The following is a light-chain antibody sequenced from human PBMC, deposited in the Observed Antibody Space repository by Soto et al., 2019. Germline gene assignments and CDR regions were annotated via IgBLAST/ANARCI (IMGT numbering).Light chain of an antibody. CDR1: SSNIGTGFD. J-gene: IGLJ2*01. CDR2: GNY. CDR3: QSYDSSLSGHVV. Sequence: QSVRTQPPSVSGAPGPMVTISCNGTSSNIGTGFDVHWYQQLPGTDPKLLIFGNYNRPSGVHDRFSGSRSGTSASLAITGLQTEDESDYYCQSYDSSLSGHVVFGGGTKVPVL. V-gene: IGLV1-40*01.